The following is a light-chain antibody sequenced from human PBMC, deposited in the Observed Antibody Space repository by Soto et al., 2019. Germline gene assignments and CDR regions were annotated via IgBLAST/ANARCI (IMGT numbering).Light chain of an antibody. Sequence: QSVLTQPPSLSGAPGQRVTISCTGSRSNIGAGYDVHWYQHIPGTAPKVLIFDNSNRPSGVPDRISCSKSGTSASLAITGLQAEDEAVYYCQSYDVRRRSPAFGGGTKLTVL. CDR2: DNS. CDR3: QSYDVRRRSPA. J-gene: IGLJ2*01. CDR1: RSNIGAGYD. V-gene: IGLV1-40*01.